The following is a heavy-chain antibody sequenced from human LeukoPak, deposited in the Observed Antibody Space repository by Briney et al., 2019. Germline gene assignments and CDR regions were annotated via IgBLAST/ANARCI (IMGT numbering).Heavy chain of an antibody. Sequence: SETLSLTCAVSGGSISSSNWWSWVRQPPGKGLEWIGEIYHSGSTNYNPSLKSRVTISVDTSKNQFSLKLSSVTAADTAVYYCARHGLRFLEWLFESFDYWGQGTLVTVSS. J-gene: IGHJ4*02. CDR2: IYHSGST. D-gene: IGHD3-3*01. V-gene: IGHV4-4*02. CDR3: ARHGLRFLEWLFESFDY. CDR1: GGSISSSNW.